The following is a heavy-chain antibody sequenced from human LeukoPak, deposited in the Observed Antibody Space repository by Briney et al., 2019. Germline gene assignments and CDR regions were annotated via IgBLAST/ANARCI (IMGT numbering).Heavy chain of an antibody. J-gene: IGHJ4*02. CDR2: IYYSGST. V-gene: IGHV4-59*01. Sequence: SETLSLPYPVSGGSISSYYWSWIRQPPGKGLEWIGYIYYSGSTNYSPSLKSRVTISLDTSKNQFSLKLTSVTAADTAVYYCARDAYSSSWYYFDSWGQGTLVTVSS. CDR3: ARDAYSSSWYYFDS. CDR1: GGSISSYY. D-gene: IGHD6-13*01.